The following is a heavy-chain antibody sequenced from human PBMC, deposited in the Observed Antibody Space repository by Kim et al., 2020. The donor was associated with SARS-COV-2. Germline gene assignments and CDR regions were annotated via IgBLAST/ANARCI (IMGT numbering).Heavy chain of an antibody. J-gene: IGHJ6*02. CDR2: IYYSGST. V-gene: IGHV4-61*01. CDR3: ARGNDYYYYYGMDV. CDR1: GGSVSSGSYY. Sequence: SETLSLTCTVSGGSVSSGSYYWSWIRQPPGKGLEWIGYIYYSGSTNYNPSLKSRVTISVDTSKNQFSLKLSSVTAADTAVYYCARGNDYYYYYGMDVWGQGTTVTVSS. D-gene: IGHD3-10*01.